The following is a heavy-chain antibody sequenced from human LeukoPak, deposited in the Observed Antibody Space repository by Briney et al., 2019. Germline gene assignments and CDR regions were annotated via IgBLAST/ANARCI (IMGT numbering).Heavy chain of an antibody. CDR2: IWYNGSNK. CDR3: ARDRVREDYFYYYGMDV. CDR1: GFTFSTYG. V-gene: IGHV3-33*01. D-gene: IGHD2/OR15-2a*01. J-gene: IGHJ6*02. Sequence: GRSLRLSCAASGFTFSTYGMHWVRQAPGKGLGWVAVIWYNGSNKNYADSVKGRFPNSRDHPKNKPYVQMNSMRAEDTAIYYCARDRVREDYFYYYGMDVWGQGTTVTVSS.